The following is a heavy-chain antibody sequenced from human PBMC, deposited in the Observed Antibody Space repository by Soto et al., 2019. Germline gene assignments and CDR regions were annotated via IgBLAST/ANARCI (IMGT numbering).Heavy chain of an antibody. D-gene: IGHD6-13*01. V-gene: IGHV5-51*01. Sequence: GESLKISCQSSGYTFSNFWIGWVRQLPGKGLEWMGIIYPGDHETRYSPSFHRKVTISADRSINTAYLQWNSLEASDTAFYFCARSPRSSPYFDYWGQGALVTVSS. J-gene: IGHJ4*02. CDR3: ARSPRSSPYFDY. CDR2: IYPGDHET. CDR1: GYTFSNFW.